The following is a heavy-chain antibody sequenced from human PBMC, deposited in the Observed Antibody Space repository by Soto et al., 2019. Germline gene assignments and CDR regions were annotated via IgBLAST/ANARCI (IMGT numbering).Heavy chain of an antibody. D-gene: IGHD6-13*01. Sequence: AAVKVSCKASGYTFTSYGISWVRQAPGQGXEWMGWISAYNGNTNYAQKLQGRVTMTTDTSTSTAYMELRSLRSDDTAVYYCARDPRIAAAGSYYYYGMDVWGQGTTVTVSS. J-gene: IGHJ6*02. V-gene: IGHV1-18*04. CDR1: GYTFTSYG. CDR2: ISAYNGNT. CDR3: ARDPRIAAAGSYYYYGMDV.